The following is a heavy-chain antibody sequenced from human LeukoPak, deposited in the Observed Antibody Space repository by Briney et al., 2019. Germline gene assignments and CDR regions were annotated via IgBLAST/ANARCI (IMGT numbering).Heavy chain of an antibody. V-gene: IGHV3-30*04. CDR2: ISFDGNDK. D-gene: IGHD3-10*01. Sequence: GGSLRLSCTAAGFTFSSYAIHWVRQAPGKGLEWVAVISFDGNDKFYADSVKGRFTISRDNSRNTLYLQMNSLRAEDTAVYYCARDARISYYLNSGSYYFPDYWGQGTLVTVSS. CDR3: ARDARISYYLNSGSYYFPDY. CDR1: GFTFSSYA. J-gene: IGHJ4*02.